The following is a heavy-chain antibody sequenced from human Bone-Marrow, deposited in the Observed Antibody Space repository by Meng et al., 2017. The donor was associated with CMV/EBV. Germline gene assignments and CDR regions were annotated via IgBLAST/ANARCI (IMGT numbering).Heavy chain of an antibody. D-gene: IGHD3-10*01. CDR3: ARDATEWFGEINRGTYYGMDV. J-gene: IGHJ6*02. V-gene: IGHV1-18*01. CDR2: INSNNGDT. Sequence: ASVKVSCKASGYTFTSHGFSWVRQAPGQGLEWMGWINSNNGDTKYSQKVQGRVTMTTDTSTSTASMELRNLRPDDTAVYYCARDATEWFGEINRGTYYGMDVWGQGTTVTSP. CDR1: GYTFTSHG.